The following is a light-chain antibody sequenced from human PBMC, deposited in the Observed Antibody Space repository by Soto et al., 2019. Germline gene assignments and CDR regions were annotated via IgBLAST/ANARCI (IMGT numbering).Light chain of an antibody. V-gene: IGKV1-5*01. CDR1: QTISSW. Sequence: DIQMTQSPSTLSGSVGDRVTITCRASQTISSWLAWYQQKPGKAPKLLIYDASSLESGVPSRFSGSGSGTGFTLRISSLQPDDFATYYCQQYNSYSPWTFGQGTKV. J-gene: IGKJ1*01. CDR2: DAS. CDR3: QQYNSYSPWT.